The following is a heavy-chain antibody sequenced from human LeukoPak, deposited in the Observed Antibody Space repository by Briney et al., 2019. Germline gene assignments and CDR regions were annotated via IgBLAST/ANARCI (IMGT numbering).Heavy chain of an antibody. J-gene: IGHJ4*02. CDR1: GFTFSSYA. V-gene: IGHV3-30*01. D-gene: IGHD6-13*01. CDR2: ISYDGSNK. Sequence: GRSLRLSCAASGFTFSSYAMHWVRQAPGKGLEWVAVISYDGSNKYYADSVKGRFTISRDNSKNTLYLQMNSLRAEDTAVYYCARSIAAAEVDYWGQGTLVTVSS. CDR3: ARSIAAAEVDY.